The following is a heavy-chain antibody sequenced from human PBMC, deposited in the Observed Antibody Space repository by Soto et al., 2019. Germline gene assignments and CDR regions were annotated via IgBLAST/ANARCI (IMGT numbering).Heavy chain of an antibody. J-gene: IGHJ4*02. CDR2: LSGGNT. CDR3: AKGPHSSAWHYFDY. CDR1: GFTFTSYA. D-gene: IGHD6-19*01. V-gene: IGHV3-23*01. Sequence: GGSPRLSCAASGFTFTSYAMSWVRQAPGKGLEWVSTLSGGNTYYADSVKGRFTISRDNSENTLYLQMISLRVEDMAIYYCAKGPHSSAWHYFDYWGQGTLVTVSS.